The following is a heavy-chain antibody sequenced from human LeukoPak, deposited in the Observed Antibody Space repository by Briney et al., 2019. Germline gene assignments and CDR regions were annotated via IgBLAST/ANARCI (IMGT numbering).Heavy chain of an antibody. J-gene: IGHJ4*02. CDR2: ISGSGGST. Sequence: PGGSLRLSCAASGFTFRSYAMTWVRQAPGKGLEWVSAISGSGGSTYYADSVKGRFTISRDNSKNTLYLQMNSLRAEDTAVYYCAKHNGDSCYSPSDYWGQGALVTVSS. V-gene: IGHV3-23*01. CDR3: AKHNGDSCYSPSDY. D-gene: IGHD2-15*01. CDR1: GFTFRSYA.